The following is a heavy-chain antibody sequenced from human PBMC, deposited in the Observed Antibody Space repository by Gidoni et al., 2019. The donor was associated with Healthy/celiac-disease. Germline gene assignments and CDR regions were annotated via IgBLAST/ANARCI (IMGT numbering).Heavy chain of an antibody. CDR3: TRQGSGYYQYYFDY. D-gene: IGHD3-22*01. CDR1: GFTFSGPA. J-gene: IGHJ4*02. CDR2: IGSKANSYAT. Sequence: EVQLVESGGALVQLGGSLKLSCAASGFTFSGPAIHWVRQASGKGLEWVGRIGSKANSYATAYAASVKGRFTISRDDSKNTAYLQMNSLKTEDTAVYYCTRQGSGYYQYYFDYWGQGTLVTVSS. V-gene: IGHV3-73*02.